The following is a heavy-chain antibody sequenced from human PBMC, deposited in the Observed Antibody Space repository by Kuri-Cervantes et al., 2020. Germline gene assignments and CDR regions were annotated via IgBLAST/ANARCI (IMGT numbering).Heavy chain of an antibody. D-gene: IGHD6-19*01. J-gene: IGHJ4*02. CDR3: ARDPPGSGWSLDY. V-gene: IGHV1-2*04. Sequence: ASVKVSCKASGYTFSDYYIHWVRQAPGQGLEWLGWINHKTGGTNYAQEFKDWVTMTSDTSISTAYMELSRLRSDDSAVYFCARDPPGSGWSLDYWGQGNLVTVSS. CDR1: GYTFSDYY. CDR2: INHKTGGT.